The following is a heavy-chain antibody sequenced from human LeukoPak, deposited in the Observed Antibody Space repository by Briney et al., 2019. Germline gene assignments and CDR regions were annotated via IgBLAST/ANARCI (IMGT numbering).Heavy chain of an antibody. CDR3: AKDWSCDY. CDR2: ISDSGGKT. J-gene: IGHJ4*02. CDR1: GFTFSSYG. D-gene: IGHD1-26*01. V-gene: IGHV3-23*01. Sequence: SGGSLRLSCAASGFTFSSYGMHWVRQAPGKGLEWVSAISDSGGKTHYADSVKGRFTISRDNSKNTLYLQMNSLRVEDTAIYYCAKDWSCDYWGQGTLITVSS.